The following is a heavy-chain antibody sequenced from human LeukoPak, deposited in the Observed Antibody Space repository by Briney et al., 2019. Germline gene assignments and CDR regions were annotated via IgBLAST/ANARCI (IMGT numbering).Heavy chain of an antibody. Sequence: SETLSLTCTVSGGSIGSSNYYWGWIRQPPGKGLEWVGSIYYSGTTYYNPSLKSRVTISVDTSKNQFSLKLTSVTAADTAVYYCASFGRLAYCGGDCYLRHDAFDIWGQGTTATVSS. CDR3: ASFGRLAYCGGDCYLRHDAFDI. CDR2: IYYSGTT. J-gene: IGHJ3*02. CDR1: GGSIGSSNYY. D-gene: IGHD2-21*02. V-gene: IGHV4-39*07.